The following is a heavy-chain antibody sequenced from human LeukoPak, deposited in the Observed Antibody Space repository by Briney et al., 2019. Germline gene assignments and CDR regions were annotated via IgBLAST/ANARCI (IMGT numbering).Heavy chain of an antibody. CDR2: IRSKAYGGTT. Sequence: GGSLRLSCTASGFTFGDYAMSWFRQAPGKGLEWVGFIRSKAYGGTTEYAASVKGRFTISRDDSKSIAYLQMNSLKTEDTAVYYCTRPQQLDDYYFDYWGQGTLVTVSS. V-gene: IGHV3-49*03. J-gene: IGHJ4*02. CDR1: GFTFGDYA. CDR3: TRPQQLDDYYFDY. D-gene: IGHD6-13*01.